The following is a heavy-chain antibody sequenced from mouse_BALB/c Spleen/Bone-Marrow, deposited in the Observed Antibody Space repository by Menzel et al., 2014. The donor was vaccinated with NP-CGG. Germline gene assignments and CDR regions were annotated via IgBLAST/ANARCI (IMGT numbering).Heavy chain of an antibody. CDR2: IRNKANGYTT. J-gene: IGHJ2*01. Sequence: EVQGVESGGGLVQPGDSLRLSCATSGFTFTDYYMNWVRQPPGKALEWLGFIRNKANGYTTEYSASVKGRFTISRDNSQSILYLQMNTLRAEDSATYYCARDSRSTVSHFDYWGQGTTLTVSS. D-gene: IGHD1-1*01. CDR3: ARDSRSTVSHFDY. V-gene: IGHV7-3*02. CDR1: GFTFTDYY.